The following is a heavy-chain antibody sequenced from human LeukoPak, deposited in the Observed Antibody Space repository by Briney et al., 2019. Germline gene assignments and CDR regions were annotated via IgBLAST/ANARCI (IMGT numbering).Heavy chain of an antibody. V-gene: IGHV3-30*18. D-gene: IGHD3-22*01. Sequence: TGGSLRLSCAASGFTFSSYGMHWVRQAPGKGLEWVAVISYDGSNKYYADSVKGRFTISRDNSKNTLYLQMNSLRAEDTAAYYCAKAVDSSFDYWGQGTLVTVSP. J-gene: IGHJ4*02. CDR3: AKAVDSSFDY. CDR1: GFTFSSYG. CDR2: ISYDGSNK.